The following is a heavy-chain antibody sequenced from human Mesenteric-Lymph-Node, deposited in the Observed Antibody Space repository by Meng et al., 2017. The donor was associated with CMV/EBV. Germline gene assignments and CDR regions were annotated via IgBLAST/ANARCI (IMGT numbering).Heavy chain of an antibody. D-gene: IGHD1-26*01. CDR1: GGPFSGYY. CDR3: ARQRPEGALDH. Sequence: SVNCAGYGGPFSGYYWSWVRQHPGKGREWSGEINHSGNNNYNPSLKSRVTMSVDTSKNQFSLNLNSVAAADTAVYFCARQRPEGALDHWGQGTLVTVSS. V-gene: IGHV4-34*01. CDR2: INHSGNN. J-gene: IGHJ5*02.